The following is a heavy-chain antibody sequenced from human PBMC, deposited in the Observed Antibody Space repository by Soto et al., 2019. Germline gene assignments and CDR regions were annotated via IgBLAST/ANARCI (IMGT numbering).Heavy chain of an antibody. J-gene: IGHJ6*02. Sequence: ASVKVSCKASGYTFTGYYVHWVRQAPGQGLEWMGWFNPNSGDTYLAQRFQGRVTMNRDTSIGTAYMELRGLTSDDTAEYYCAKGGAIVAAGTRVYLYNAMDVWGQGTTVTVSS. CDR2: FNPNSGDT. CDR3: AKGGAIVAAGTRVYLYNAMDV. V-gene: IGHV1-2*02. CDR1: GYTFTGYY. D-gene: IGHD1-26*01.